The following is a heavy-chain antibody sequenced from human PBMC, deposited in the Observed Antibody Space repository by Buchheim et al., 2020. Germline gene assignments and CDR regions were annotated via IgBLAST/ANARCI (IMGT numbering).Heavy chain of an antibody. V-gene: IGHV3-23*01. CDR1: GFIFSDYA. CDR2: MSAGGATI. Sequence: EVQLLESGGGLVQPGGSLRLSCAASGFIFSDYAMSWVRQAPGKGLEWVSAMSAGGATIYYADSVKGRFTISRDNSKSTLYLQMNSLRVEDTALYYCAKGLVTRGVFDSWGQGTL. CDR3: AKGLVTRGVFDS. J-gene: IGHJ4*02. D-gene: IGHD4-23*01.